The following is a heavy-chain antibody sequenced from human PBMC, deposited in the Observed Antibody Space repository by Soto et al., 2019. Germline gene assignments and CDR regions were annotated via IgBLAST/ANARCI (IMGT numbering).Heavy chain of an antibody. CDR3: AKLHEGYCSSTSCYGAYYFDY. V-gene: IGHV3-7*03. CDR2: IKGDGSEK. Sequence: EVQLVESGGGLVQPGGSLRLSCEASGFTFSSYWMTWVRQTPGKGLEWVTNIKGDGSEKYYVDSVKGRFTISRDNAKNTLYLQMNSLRAEDTAVYYCAKLHEGYCSSTSCYGAYYFDYWGQGTLVTVSS. CDR1: GFTFSSYW. J-gene: IGHJ4*02. D-gene: IGHD2-2*01.